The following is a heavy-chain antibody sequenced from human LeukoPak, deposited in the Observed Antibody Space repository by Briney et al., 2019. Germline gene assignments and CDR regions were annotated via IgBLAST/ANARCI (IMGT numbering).Heavy chain of an antibody. V-gene: IGHV3-23*01. Sequence: GGSLRLSCAASGFTFSSYAMSWVRQAPGKGLEWVSAISGSGGSTYYADSVKGRFTISRDNSKNTLYLQMNSLRAEDTAVYYCAKCRMSATRTNGVCYDRPFDYWGQGTLVTVSS. D-gene: IGHD2-8*01. CDR2: ISGSGGST. CDR1: GFTFSSYA. CDR3: AKCRMSATRTNGVCYDRPFDY. J-gene: IGHJ4*02.